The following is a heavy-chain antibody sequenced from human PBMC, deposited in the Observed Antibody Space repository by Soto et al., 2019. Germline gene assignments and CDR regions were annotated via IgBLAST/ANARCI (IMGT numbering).Heavy chain of an antibody. CDR2: ICYSGST. CDR1: GGSISSYY. D-gene: IGHD3-16*01. V-gene: IGHV4-59*01. J-gene: IGHJ3*02. Sequence: SETLSLTCTVSGGSISSYYWSWIRQRPGKGLEWIGYICYSGSTNYNPSLKSRVTISVDTSKNPFSLKLSSVTAADTAVYYCARVGGSDAFDIWGQGTMVTVSS. CDR3: ARVGGSDAFDI.